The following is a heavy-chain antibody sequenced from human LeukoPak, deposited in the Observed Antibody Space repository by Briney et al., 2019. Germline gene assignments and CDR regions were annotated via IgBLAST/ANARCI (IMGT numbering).Heavy chain of an antibody. Sequence: GGSLRLSCAASGFTFSSYAMHWVRQAPGKGLEWVAVISYDGSNKYYADSVKGRFTISRDNSKNTLYLQMNSLRAEDTAVYYCARSESDYGGNDFDYWGQGTLVTVSS. CDR3: ARSESDYGGNDFDY. CDR2: ISYDGSNK. J-gene: IGHJ4*02. D-gene: IGHD4-23*01. V-gene: IGHV3-30-3*01. CDR1: GFTFSSYA.